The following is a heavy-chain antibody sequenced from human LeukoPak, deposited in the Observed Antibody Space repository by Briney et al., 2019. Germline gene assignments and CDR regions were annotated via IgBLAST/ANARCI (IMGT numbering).Heavy chain of an antibody. J-gene: IGHJ6*03. CDR2: ISYDGSNK. CDR1: GFTFSSYA. CDR3: TTAPNMVRGVIITKRPYYYMDV. V-gene: IGHV3-30*04. D-gene: IGHD3-10*01. Sequence: PGRSLRLSCAASGFTFSSYAMHWVRQAPGKGLEWVAVISYDGSNKYYADSVKGRFTISRDNSKNTLYLQMNSLKTEDTAVYYCTTAPNMVRGVIITKRPYYYMDVWGKGTTVTISS.